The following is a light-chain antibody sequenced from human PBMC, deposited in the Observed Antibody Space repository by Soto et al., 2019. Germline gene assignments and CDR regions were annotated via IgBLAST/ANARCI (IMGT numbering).Light chain of an antibody. J-gene: IGKJ1*01. CDR2: AAS. CDR3: HQYQSYS. CDR1: LPISNS. V-gene: IGKV1-27*01. Sequence: DIPMTQSPSSLSASVGDRATITCRASLPISNSLAWYQQKPGKIPNLLIYAASTLQAGVTSRFSGSGSGTDFTLTISSLQPEDVATYYCHQYQSYSFGQGTKVDFK.